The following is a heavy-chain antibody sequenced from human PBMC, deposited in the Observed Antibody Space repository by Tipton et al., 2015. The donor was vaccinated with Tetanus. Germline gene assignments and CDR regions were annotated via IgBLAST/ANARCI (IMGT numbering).Heavy chain of an antibody. Sequence: TLSLTCSVSGDSISSGGRYWGWIRQHPGKGLEWIGNIHYSGSTFYNPSLKSRVTISVDTSKNQFSLKLNSVTAADTAVYYCAREGAPRAFDIWGQGTMVTVSS. J-gene: IGHJ3*02. CDR3: AREGAPRAFDI. V-gene: IGHV4-31*03. CDR2: IHYSGST. CDR1: GDSISSGGRY.